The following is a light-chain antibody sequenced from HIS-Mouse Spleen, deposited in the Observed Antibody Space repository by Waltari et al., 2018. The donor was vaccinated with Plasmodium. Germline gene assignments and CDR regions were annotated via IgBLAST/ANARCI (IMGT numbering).Light chain of an antibody. CDR3: CSYAGSYTWV. J-gene: IGLJ3*02. CDR2: DVS. V-gene: IGLV2-11*01. CDR1: SSYVGGFNY. Sequence: QSALTQPRSVSGSPGQSVTIPCLGTSSYVGGFNYVPWYQQPPGKAPKSMIYDVSKRPSGVPDRFSGSKSGNTASLTISGLQAEDEADYYCCSYAGSYTWVFGGGTKLTVL.